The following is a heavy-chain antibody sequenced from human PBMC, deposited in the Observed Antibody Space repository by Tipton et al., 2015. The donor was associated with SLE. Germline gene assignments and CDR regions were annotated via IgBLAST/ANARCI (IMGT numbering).Heavy chain of an antibody. CDR2: VYYAGDT. CDR1: DGSISTSSYY. J-gene: IGHJ5*02. Sequence: TLSLTCTVSDGSISTSSYYWGWIRQPPGKGLEWIGNVYYAGDTYYNTSLKSRVAISVDTSKSQFFLKLNSVTAADTAVYYCAEGLNWFDPWGQGTLVTVSS. CDR3: AEGLNWFDP. V-gene: IGHV4-39*07.